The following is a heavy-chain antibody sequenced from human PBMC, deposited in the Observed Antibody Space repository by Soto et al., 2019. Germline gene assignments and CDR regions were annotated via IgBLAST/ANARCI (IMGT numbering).Heavy chain of an antibody. J-gene: IGHJ6*02. CDR1: GYTFTSYG. D-gene: IGHD2-2*01. Sequence: QVQLVQSGAEVKKPGASVKVSCKASGYTFTSYGISWVRQAPGHGLEWMGWISAYNGNTNYAQKLQGRVTMTTDTSTSTAHMELRSLRSDDTAGYYCARDVVPAAPYYYYYYAMDVCGQGTTVTVSS. V-gene: IGHV1-18*01. CDR2: ISAYNGNT. CDR3: ARDVVPAAPYYYYYYAMDV.